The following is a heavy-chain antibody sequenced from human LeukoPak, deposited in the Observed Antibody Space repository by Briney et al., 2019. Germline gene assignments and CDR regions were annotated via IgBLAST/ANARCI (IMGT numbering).Heavy chain of an antibody. CDR2: IYYSGST. Sequence: SETLSLTCTVSGGSISSSNYYWGWIRQPPGKGLEWIGSIYYSGSTYNNPSLKSRVTISVDTSKNQFSLKLSSVTAADTAVYYCARDLAGYYYGSGSYYSHYYYYYMDVWGKGTTVTVSS. D-gene: IGHD3-10*01. CDR1: GGSISSSNYY. V-gene: IGHV4-39*02. CDR3: ARDLAGYYYGSGSYYSHYYYYYMDV. J-gene: IGHJ6*03.